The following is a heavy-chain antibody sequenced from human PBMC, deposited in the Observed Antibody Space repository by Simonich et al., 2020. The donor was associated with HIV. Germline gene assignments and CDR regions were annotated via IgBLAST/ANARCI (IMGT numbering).Heavy chain of an antibody. D-gene: IGHD3-10*01. CDR1: GGTFSSFA. CDR2: ITPIFGTA. V-gene: IGHV1-69*13. Sequence: QVQLVQSGAEVKKPGSSVKVSCKASGGTFSSFAISWVRQAPGLGLEWVGWITPIFGTANYAQMFQGRVTITADESTSTAYMELSSLRSEDTGIYYCARKGGGRGVYYFDYWGQGTLVTVSS. CDR3: ARKGGGRGVYYFDY. J-gene: IGHJ4*02.